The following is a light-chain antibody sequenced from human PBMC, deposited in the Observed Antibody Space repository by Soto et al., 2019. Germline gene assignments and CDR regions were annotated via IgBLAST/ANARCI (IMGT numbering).Light chain of an antibody. Sequence: DIQMTQSPSSLSASVGDRVTITCRASQSISSYLNWYQQKPGKAPKLLIYKASSLESGVPSRFGGSGSGTEFTLTISSLQPDDFATYYCQQYNSYPLTFGGGTKVEIK. J-gene: IGKJ4*01. V-gene: IGKV1-5*03. CDR2: KAS. CDR3: QQYNSYPLT. CDR1: QSISSY.